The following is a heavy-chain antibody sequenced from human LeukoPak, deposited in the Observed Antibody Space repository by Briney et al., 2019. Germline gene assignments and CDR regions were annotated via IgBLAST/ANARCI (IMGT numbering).Heavy chain of an antibody. CDR1: GGSIRSGDHS. D-gene: IGHD4-17*01. J-gene: IGHJ3*02. Sequence: SQTLSLTCSVSGGSIRSGDHSWGWIRQAPGKGLEWIGYISYTGITYYNPSLKSRLTISVDTSKNQFSLKLTSVTAADTAVYYCARAVYGGKIEIWGQGTMVTVSS. CDR3: ARAVYGGKIEI. CDR2: ISYTGIT. V-gene: IGHV4-30-4*01.